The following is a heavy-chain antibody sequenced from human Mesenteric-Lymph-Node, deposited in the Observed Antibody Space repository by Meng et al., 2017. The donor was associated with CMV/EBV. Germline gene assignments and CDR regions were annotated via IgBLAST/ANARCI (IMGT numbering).Heavy chain of an antibody. CDR3: AKGRHGYCSSTRCLSPDY. D-gene: IGHD2-2*01. CDR1: GFTFNIFA. V-gene: IGHV3-23*01. Sequence: LSLTCAASGFTFNIFAMSWVRQAPGKGLEWVSSISGSGDNTYYADSVKGRFTISRDNSKNTLYLQMNSLRAEDTAVYYCAKGRHGYCSSTRCLSPDYWGQGTLVTVSS. CDR2: ISGSGDNT. J-gene: IGHJ4*02.